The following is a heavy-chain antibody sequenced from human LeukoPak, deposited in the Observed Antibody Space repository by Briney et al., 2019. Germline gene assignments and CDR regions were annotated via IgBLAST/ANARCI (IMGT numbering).Heavy chain of an antibody. Sequence: SQTLSLTCAISGDSVSSNSAAWNWIRQSPSIGLEWLGMTYYRSKWYNDYAVSVKSRITINPDTSKNQVSLQLNSVTPEDTAVYFCARGRIAAGNYFDYWGQGTLVTVSS. CDR2: TYYRSKWYN. CDR3: ARGRIAAGNYFDY. J-gene: IGHJ4*02. V-gene: IGHV6-1*01. D-gene: IGHD6-13*01. CDR1: GDSVSSNSAA.